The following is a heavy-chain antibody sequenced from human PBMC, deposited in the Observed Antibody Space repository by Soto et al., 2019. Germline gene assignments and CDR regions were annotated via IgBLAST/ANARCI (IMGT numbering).Heavy chain of an antibody. Sequence: KLSETLSLTCTVSGGSISSYFYIWVRQPPGKGLEWIGSVYYTGTTDYNPSLKSRVTISVDTSKTQFSLNLRSVTAADTAVYYCARDLAAVTRAFDYWGRGTLVTVSS. CDR2: VYYTGTT. J-gene: IGHJ4*02. V-gene: IGHV4-59*01. CDR3: ARDLAAVTRAFDY. CDR1: GGSISSYF. D-gene: IGHD6-13*01.